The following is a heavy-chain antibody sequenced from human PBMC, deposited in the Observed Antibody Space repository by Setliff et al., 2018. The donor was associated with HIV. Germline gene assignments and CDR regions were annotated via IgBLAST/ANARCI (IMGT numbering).Heavy chain of an antibody. CDR1: GYSISSGYY. J-gene: IGHJ5*02. CDR3: ARDIQAAGTRWFDP. D-gene: IGHD6-13*01. V-gene: IGHV4-38-2*02. CDR2: IYHSGST. Sequence: SETLSLTCAVSGYSISSGYYWGWIRQPPGKGLEWIGSIYHSGSTYYNPSLKSRVTISLDTSKNQFSLKLSSVTAADTAVYYCARDIQAAGTRWFDPWGQGTLVTISS.